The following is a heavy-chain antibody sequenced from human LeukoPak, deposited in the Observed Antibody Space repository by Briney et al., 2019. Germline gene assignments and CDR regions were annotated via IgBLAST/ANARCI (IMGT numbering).Heavy chain of an antibody. V-gene: IGHV7-4-1*02. CDR1: GYTFTSYA. CDR3: ASPELAVAGAFDY. CDR2: INTNTGNP. J-gene: IGHJ4*02. D-gene: IGHD6-19*01. Sequence: ASVKVSCKASGYTFTSYAKNWVRQAPGQGLEWMGWINTNTGNPTYAQGFTGRFVFSLDTSVSTAYLQISNLKAEDTAVYYCASPELAVAGAFDYWGQGTLVTVSS.